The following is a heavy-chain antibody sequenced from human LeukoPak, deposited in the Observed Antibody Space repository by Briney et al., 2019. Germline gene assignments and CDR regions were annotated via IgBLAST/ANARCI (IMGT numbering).Heavy chain of an antibody. Sequence: SETLSLTCTVSGGSISSGDYYWSWIRQPPGKGLEWIGYIYYSGSTYYNPSLKSRVTISVDTSKNQFSLKLSSVTAADTAVYYCARGVGGYCSSTSCYRAFDIWGQGTMATVSS. D-gene: IGHD2-2*01. CDR1: GGSISSGDYY. J-gene: IGHJ3*02. CDR3: ARGVGGYCSSTSCYRAFDI. CDR2: IYYSGST. V-gene: IGHV4-30-4*08.